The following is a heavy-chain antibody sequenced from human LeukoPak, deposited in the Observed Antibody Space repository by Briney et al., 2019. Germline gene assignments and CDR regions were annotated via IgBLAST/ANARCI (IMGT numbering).Heavy chain of an antibody. D-gene: IGHD3-10*01. CDR2: IIPILGIA. CDR3: TGSGSSHWFDP. V-gene: IGHV1-69*04. Sequence: VASVKVSCKASGGTFSSYAISWVRQACGQGLEWMGRIIPILGIANYAQKFQGRVTITADKSTSTAYMELSSLRSEDTAVYYCTGSGSSHWFDPWGQGTLVTVSS. CDR1: GGTFSSYA. J-gene: IGHJ5*02.